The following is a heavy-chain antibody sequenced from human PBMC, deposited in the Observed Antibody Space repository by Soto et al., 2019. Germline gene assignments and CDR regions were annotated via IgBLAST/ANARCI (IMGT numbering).Heavy chain of an antibody. V-gene: IGHV3-48*01. D-gene: IGHD5-18*01. CDR2: ISSSSSTI. Sequence: GGSLRLSCAASGFTFSSYSMNWVRQAPGKGLEWVSYISSSSSTIYYADSVKGRFTISRDNAKNSLYLQMNSLRAEDTAVYYCARMTWIQLWESSTGGFDYWGQGTLVTVSS. CDR1: GFTFSSYS. J-gene: IGHJ4*02. CDR3: ARMTWIQLWESSTGGFDY.